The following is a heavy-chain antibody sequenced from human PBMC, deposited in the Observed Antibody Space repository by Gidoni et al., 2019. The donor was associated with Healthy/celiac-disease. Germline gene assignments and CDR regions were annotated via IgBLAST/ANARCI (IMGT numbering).Heavy chain of an antibody. J-gene: IGHJ4*02. CDR1: GGSFSGYY. Sequence: QVQLQQWGAGLLKPSETLSLTCAVYGGSFSGYYWSWIRQPPGKGLELIGEINHSGSTNYNPSLKSRVTISVDTSKTQFSLKLSSVTAADTAVYYCARAPYGGIDYWGQGTLVTVSS. V-gene: IGHV4-34*01. CDR2: INHSGST. CDR3: ARAPYGGIDY. D-gene: IGHD4-17*01.